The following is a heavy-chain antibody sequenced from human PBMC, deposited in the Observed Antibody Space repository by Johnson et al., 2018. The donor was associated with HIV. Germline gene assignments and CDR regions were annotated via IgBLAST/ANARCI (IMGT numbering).Heavy chain of an antibody. V-gene: IGHV3-30-3*01. CDR3: TRDTPPRGELLSGAFDV. CDR2: ISYDGSNK. D-gene: IGHD1-26*01. Sequence: QVHLVESGGGVVQPGRSLRLSCAASGFTFSSYAMHWVRQAPGKGLEWVAVISYDGSNKYYADSVKGRFTISRDNSKNTLYLQMNSLRAEDTAVYYCTRDTPPRGELLSGAFDVWGQGTMVTVSS. J-gene: IGHJ3*01. CDR1: GFTFSSYA.